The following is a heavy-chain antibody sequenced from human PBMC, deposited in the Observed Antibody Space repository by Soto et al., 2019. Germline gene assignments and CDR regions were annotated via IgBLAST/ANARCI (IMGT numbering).Heavy chain of an antibody. CDR3: ARVRAGTLDYYYYMDV. Sequence: SETLSLTCAVYGGSFSGYYWSWIRQPPGKGLEWIGEINHSGSTNYNPSLKSRVTISVDTSKNQFSLKLSSVTAADTAVYYCARVRAGTLDYYYYMDVWGKGTTVTVSS. V-gene: IGHV4-34*01. D-gene: IGHD6-13*01. J-gene: IGHJ6*03. CDR2: INHSGST. CDR1: GGSFSGYY.